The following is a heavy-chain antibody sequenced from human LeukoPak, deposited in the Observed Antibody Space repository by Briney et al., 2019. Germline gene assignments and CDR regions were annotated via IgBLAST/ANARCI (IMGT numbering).Heavy chain of an antibody. CDR3: ARDSDYYDSSGLLDI. Sequence: SETLSLTCAVSGGSISSSNWWSWVRQPPGKGLEWIGEIYHSGSTNYNPSLKSRVTISVDKSKNQFSPKLSSVTAADTAVYYCARDSDYYDSSGLLDIWGQGTMVTVSS. D-gene: IGHD3-22*01. V-gene: IGHV4-4*02. J-gene: IGHJ3*02. CDR1: GGSISSSNW. CDR2: IYHSGST.